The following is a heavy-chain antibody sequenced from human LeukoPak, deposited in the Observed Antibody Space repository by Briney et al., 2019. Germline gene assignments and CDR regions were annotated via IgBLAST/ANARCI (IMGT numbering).Heavy chain of an antibody. CDR3: ARDRVIAAVRPASFDY. J-gene: IGHJ4*02. Sequence: GGSLRLSCAASGFTFDDYGMTWVRQAPGKGLEWVSGINWNGGSTGYADSVKGRFTISRDNAKKSLYLQMNSLRAEDTALYYCARDRVIAAVRPASFDYWAQGTLVTVSS. D-gene: IGHD6-13*01. CDR1: GFTFDDYG. V-gene: IGHV3-20*04. CDR2: INWNGGST.